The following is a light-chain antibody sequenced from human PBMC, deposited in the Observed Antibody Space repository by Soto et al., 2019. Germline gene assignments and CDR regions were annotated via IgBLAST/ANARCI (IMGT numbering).Light chain of an antibody. Sequence: EIVLTQSPATQSLSPGERATLSCRASQSVSSYLAWYQQKPGQAPRLLIYDASNRATGIPARFSGSGSGTDFTLTISSLEPEDFAVYYCQQRSSWPLTFGGGTKVEI. J-gene: IGKJ4*01. CDR3: QQRSSWPLT. V-gene: IGKV3-11*01. CDR1: QSVSSY. CDR2: DAS.